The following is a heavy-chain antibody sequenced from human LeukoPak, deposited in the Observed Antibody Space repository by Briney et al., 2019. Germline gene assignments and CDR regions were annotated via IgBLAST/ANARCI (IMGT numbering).Heavy chain of an antibody. V-gene: IGHV4-61*02. CDR3: ARDLCTNGVCYDAFDI. CDR2: IYTSGST. J-gene: IGHJ3*02. CDR1: GGSMSSGSHY. D-gene: IGHD2-8*01. Sequence: NSSETLSLTRTVSGGSMSSGSHYWSWIRQPAGKGLEWIGRIYTSGSTNYNPSLKSRVTISVDTSKNQFSLKLSSVTAADTAVYYCARDLCTNGVCYDAFDIWGQGTMVNVSS.